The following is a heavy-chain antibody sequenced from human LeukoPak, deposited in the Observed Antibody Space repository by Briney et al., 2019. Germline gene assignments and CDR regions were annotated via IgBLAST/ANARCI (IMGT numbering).Heavy chain of an antibody. CDR2: INSDGSST. CDR3: VRYYDFWSGYYPIRFDY. D-gene: IGHD3-3*01. CDR1: GFTFSSYW. J-gene: IGHJ4*02. Sequence: GGSLRLSCAASGFTFSSYWMHWVRQAPGKGLVWVSRINSDGSSTSYADSVKGRFTISRDNAKNTLYLQMNSLRAEDTAVYYCVRYYDFWSGYYPIRFDYWGQGTLVTVPS. V-gene: IGHV3-74*01.